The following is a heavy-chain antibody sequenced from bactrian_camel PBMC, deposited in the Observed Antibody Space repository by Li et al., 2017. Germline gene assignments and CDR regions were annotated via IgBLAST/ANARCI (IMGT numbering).Heavy chain of an antibody. CDR1: RITYSSYS. D-gene: IGHD4*01. Sequence: HVQLVESGGGLVQPGGSLRLSCTASRITYSSYSMGWFRQAPGKEREGVAGIESDGSTSYANSVKGRFTISQDSAKNTVYLQMNSLKPEVTAVYYCVRPIYRYYGIVRGGSQGTQVTVS. CDR2: IESDGST. J-gene: IGHJ4*01. V-gene: IGHV3S9*01.